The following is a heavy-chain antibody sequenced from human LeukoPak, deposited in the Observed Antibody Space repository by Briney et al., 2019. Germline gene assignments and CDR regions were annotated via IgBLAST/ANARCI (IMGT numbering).Heavy chain of an antibody. V-gene: IGHV3-7*01. CDR3: VGDPGDY. CDR2: IKYDGTGK. J-gene: IGHJ4*02. CDR1: GFSFSTYW. Sequence: GGSLRLSCAASGFSFSTYWMSWVRQAPGTGLEWVANIKYDGTGKYYVDSVKGRFTISRDNAKNSLYLQMNTLRAEDTAVYYCVGDPGDYWGQGTLVTVSS.